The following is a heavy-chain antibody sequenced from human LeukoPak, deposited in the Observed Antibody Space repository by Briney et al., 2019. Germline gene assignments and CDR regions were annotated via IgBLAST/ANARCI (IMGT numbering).Heavy chain of an antibody. CDR2: INPYNGYT. CDR3: ARDYSLNDFDY. D-gene: IGHD1-1*01. Sequence: GASVKVSCKSSGYTFTDHFIHWVRQAPGQGLEWVGEINPYNGYTKYAWRLQGRVTMTRDTSISTAFIEVSRLTSDDTAVYYCARDYSLNDFDYWGQGTLVTVAS. V-gene: IGHV1-2*02. J-gene: IGHJ4*02. CDR1: GYTFTDHF.